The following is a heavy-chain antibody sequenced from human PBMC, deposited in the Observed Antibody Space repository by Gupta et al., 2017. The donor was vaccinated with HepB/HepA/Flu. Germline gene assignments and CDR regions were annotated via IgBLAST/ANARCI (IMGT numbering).Heavy chain of an antibody. Sequence: VQLLESGGGLVQPGGSLRLPCAASGFTFSSYAMSWVRRAPGKGLEGVSAVSGGGGRTYSAESVKSRFTISRDNSKNTLYLQMNGLRAEDTAVSYCAKGTETTNIYYYMDVGGKGTTVTVSS. CDR1: GFTFSSYA. J-gene: IGHJ6*03. V-gene: IGHV3-23*01. CDR2: VSGGGGRT. D-gene: IGHD1-1*01. CDR3: AKGTETTNIYYYMDV.